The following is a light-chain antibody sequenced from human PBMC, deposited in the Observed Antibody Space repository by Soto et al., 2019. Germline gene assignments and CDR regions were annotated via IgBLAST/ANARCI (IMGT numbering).Light chain of an antibody. CDR2: GVY. V-gene: IGKV3-15*01. CDR3: QQYNNWWT. J-gene: IGKJ1*01. CDR1: QSVSNN. Sequence: EIVMTQSPATLSVSPGERATLSCRASQSVSNNLAWYQKKPCQAPRLLIYGVYTRATGIPARLSGSGSETEFTLPISSLQSEDFACYYCQQYNNWWTFGQGTSVDIK.